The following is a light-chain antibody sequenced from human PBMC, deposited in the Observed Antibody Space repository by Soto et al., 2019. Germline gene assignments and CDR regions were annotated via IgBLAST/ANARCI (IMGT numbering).Light chain of an antibody. CDR1: QSVNIN. Sequence: EIVMTQSPATLSVSPGERATLSCRASQSVNINLAWYQQKPGQAPRLLIFGASSRANGIPARFSGSGSGTEFTLTISNLQTEDFAVYYCQQYYILPYTFGQGTKLEIK. CDR2: GAS. V-gene: IGKV3-15*01. J-gene: IGKJ2*01. CDR3: QQYYILPYT.